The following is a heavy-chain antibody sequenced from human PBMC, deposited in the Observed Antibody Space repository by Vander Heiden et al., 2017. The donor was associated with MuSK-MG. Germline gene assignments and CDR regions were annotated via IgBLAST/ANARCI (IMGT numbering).Heavy chain of an antibody. V-gene: IGHV1-69*01. D-gene: IGHD6-19*01. J-gene: IGHJ5*02. CDR1: GGTFSSYA. CDR2: IIPIFGTA. CDR3: ARLASEADSSGWYLVWFDP. Sequence: QVQLVQSGAEVKKPGSSVKVSCKASGGTFSSYAISWVRQAPGQGLEWMGGIIPIFGTANYAQKFQGRVTITADESTSTAYMELSSLRSEETAVYYCARLASEADSSGWYLVWFDPWGQGTLVTVSS.